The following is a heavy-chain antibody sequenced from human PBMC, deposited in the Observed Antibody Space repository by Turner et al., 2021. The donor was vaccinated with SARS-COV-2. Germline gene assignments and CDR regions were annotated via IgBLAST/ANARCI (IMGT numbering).Heavy chain of an antibody. J-gene: IGHJ4*02. CDR1: GNTFTNYY. Sequence: QAQLLQSGAEVKKPGASVKVSCKASGNTFTNYYMHWVRQAPGQGLEWMGLINRSGDSTAYAQKLQGRVTLTRDASTGTVFMDLSSLRSDDTAVYYCARDHQGYGSGEEWGQGTLVTVSS. CDR3: ARDHQGYGSGEE. V-gene: IGHV1-46*04. CDR2: INRSGDST. D-gene: IGHD3-10*01.